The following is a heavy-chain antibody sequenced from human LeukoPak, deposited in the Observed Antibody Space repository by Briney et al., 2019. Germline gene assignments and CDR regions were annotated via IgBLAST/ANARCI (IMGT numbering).Heavy chain of an antibody. V-gene: IGHV3-30*04. J-gene: IGHJ5*02. Sequence: GGSLRLSCAASGFTFSSYAMHWVRQAPGKGLEWVAVISYDGSNKYYADSVKGRFTISRDNSKNTLYLQMNSLRAEDTAVYYCARDRSYYGSGSFDPWGQGTLVTVSS. D-gene: IGHD3-10*01. CDR2: ISYDGSNK. CDR1: GFTFSSYA. CDR3: ARDRSYYGSGSFDP.